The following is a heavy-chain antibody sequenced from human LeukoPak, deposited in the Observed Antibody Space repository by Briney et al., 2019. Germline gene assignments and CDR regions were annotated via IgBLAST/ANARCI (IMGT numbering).Heavy chain of an antibody. CDR3: ARRGITIFGVVIIDYYYYMDV. J-gene: IGHJ6*03. Sequence: GGSLRLSCAASGFTFSVYAMHWVRQTPGKGLEWIAYSHGLTSTTYHADSVKGRFTISRDNAKNSLYLQMNSLRAEDTAVYYCARRGITIFGVVIIDYYYYMDVWGKATTVTVSS. D-gene: IGHD3-3*01. V-gene: IGHV3-48*04. CDR1: GFTFSVYA. CDR2: SHGLTSTT.